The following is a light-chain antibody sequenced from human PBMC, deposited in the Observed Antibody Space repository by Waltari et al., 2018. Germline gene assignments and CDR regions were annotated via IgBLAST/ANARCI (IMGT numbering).Light chain of an antibody. V-gene: IGKV3-15*01. Sequence: EIVMTQSPATLSVSPGERVTLSCRASQSVSSKLVWYQQTPGQAPRLLMYGVSTRATGIPPRFSGSGSGTEFTLTISSLQSEDFAVYYCQQYKDWPPITFGQGTRLEMK. J-gene: IGKJ5*01. CDR2: GVS. CDR3: QQYKDWPPIT. CDR1: QSVSSK.